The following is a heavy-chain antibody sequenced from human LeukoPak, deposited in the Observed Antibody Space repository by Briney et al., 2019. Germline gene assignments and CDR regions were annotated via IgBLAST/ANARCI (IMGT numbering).Heavy chain of an antibody. D-gene: IGHD5-18*01. CDR1: GCTFSSYS. CDR2: ISSSSSYI. J-gene: IGHJ6*02. V-gene: IGHV3-21*01. Sequence: GGSLRLSCAASGCTFSSYSMNWVRQAPGKGLEWVSSISSSSSYIYYADSVKGRFTISRDNAKNSLYLQMNSLRAEDTAVYYCAAGIQLWFNYYGMDVWGQGTTVTVSS. CDR3: AAGIQLWFNYYGMDV.